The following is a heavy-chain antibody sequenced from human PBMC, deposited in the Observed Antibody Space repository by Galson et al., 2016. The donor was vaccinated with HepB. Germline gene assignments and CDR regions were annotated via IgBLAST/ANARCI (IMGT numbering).Heavy chain of an antibody. D-gene: IGHD2-15*01. CDR1: GGSFSGYY. J-gene: IGHJ4*02. CDR3: ARVQPQGFCSGGRCYSGKLYYFGY. CDR2: IIHSGET. V-gene: IGHV4-34*12. Sequence: SETLSLTCAVYGGSFSGYYWSWVRQPPGKGPEWIGEIIHSGETSYNPSLKSRATISVDTSKNQVSLNLTSLTAADTAVYYWARVQPQGFCSGGRCYSGKLYYFGYWGQGTLVTGPS.